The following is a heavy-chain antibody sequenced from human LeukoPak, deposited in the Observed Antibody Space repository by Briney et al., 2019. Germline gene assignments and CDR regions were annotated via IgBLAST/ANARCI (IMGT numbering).Heavy chain of an antibody. CDR2: INPNSGGT. D-gene: IGHD2-15*01. CDR3: ARRQRYCSGGSCYSTPFWFDP. Sequence: GASVKVSCKASGYTFTGYYMHWVRQAPGQGLEWMGWINPNSGGTNYAQKFQGRVTMTRDTSISTAYMELSRLRSDDTAVYYCARRQRYCSGGSCYSTPFWFDPWGQGTLVTVSS. CDR1: GYTFTGYY. V-gene: IGHV1-2*02. J-gene: IGHJ5*02.